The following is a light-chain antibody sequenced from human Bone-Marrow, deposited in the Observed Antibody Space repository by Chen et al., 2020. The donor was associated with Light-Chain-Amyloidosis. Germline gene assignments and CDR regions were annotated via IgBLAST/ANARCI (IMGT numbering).Light chain of an antibody. V-gene: IGLV6-57*01. J-gene: IGLJ3*02. CDR2: EDD. CDR3: QSYQGSSQGV. CDR1: SGSITTNY. Sequence: NFLLTQPHSVSDSPGKTVIISCTRSSGSITTNYVQWYQQRPGSSPTTVISEDDQRPSGVPDRFSGSIDRSSNSASLTISGLKTEDEADYYCQSYQGSSQGVFGGGTKLTVL.